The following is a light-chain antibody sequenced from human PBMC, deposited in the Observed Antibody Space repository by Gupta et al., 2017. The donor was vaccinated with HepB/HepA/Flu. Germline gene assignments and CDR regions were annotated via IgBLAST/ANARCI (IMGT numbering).Light chain of an antibody. J-gene: IGKJ3*01. V-gene: IGKV1-5*03. Sequence: DIHMTQSPSTLSASVGDRVTSTCRASQSISSWLAWYQKTPEKAPKLINYKASTGEGGVPRMCSSSGSGKEFILTSSRRQADYFANYYCQENAYPFTFGRGTKVDIK. CDR1: QSISSW. CDR3: QENAYPFT. CDR2: KAS.